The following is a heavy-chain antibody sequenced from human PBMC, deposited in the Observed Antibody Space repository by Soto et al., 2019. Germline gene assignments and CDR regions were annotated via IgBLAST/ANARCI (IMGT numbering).Heavy chain of an antibody. CDR3: ARDQDYARAFDI. CDR1: GGIFSSYA. V-gene: IGHV1-69*13. Sequence: ASVKVSCKASGGIFSSYAISWVRQAPGQGLEWMGGIIPIFGTANYAQKFQGRVTITADESTSTAYMELSSLRSEDTAVYYCARDQDYARAFDIWGQGTMVTVSS. CDR2: IIPIFGTA. J-gene: IGHJ3*02. D-gene: IGHD4-17*01.